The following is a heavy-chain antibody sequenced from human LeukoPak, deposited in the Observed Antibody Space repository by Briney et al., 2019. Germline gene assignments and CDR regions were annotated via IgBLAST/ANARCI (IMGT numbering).Heavy chain of an antibody. CDR1: GGSISNYY. CDR2: IYDSGST. J-gene: IGHJ5*02. Sequence: PSETLSLTCGVSGGSISNYYWSWIRQPPGKGLEWIGYIYDSGSTNYKSPLKSRVSISVDTTKNQFSLNLTSVTAADTAVYYCARVYLTNWFAPWGQGNLVTVSS. CDR3: ARVYLTNWFAP. V-gene: IGHV4-59*12.